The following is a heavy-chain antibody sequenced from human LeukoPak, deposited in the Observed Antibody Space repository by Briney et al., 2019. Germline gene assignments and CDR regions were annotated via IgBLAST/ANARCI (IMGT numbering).Heavy chain of an antibody. J-gene: IGHJ4*02. CDR1: GGTFSSYA. CDR3: ARFLGEGFDY. D-gene: IGHD3-16*01. V-gene: IGHV1-18*01. CDR2: ISAYNGNT. Sequence: VASVKVSCKASGGTFSSYAISWVRQAPGQGLEGMGWISAYNGNTNYTQKLQGRVTMTTDTSTSTAYMELRSLRSDDTAVYYCARFLGEGFDYWGQGTLVTVSS.